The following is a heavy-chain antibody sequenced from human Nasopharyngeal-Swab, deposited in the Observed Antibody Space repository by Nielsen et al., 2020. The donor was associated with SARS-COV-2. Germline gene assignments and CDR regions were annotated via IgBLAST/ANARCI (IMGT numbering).Heavy chain of an antibody. D-gene: IGHD3-10*01. CDR2: IYSGGST. Sequence: GESLKISCAASGFSVTRNYMNWVRQTPGKGLEWVSVIYSGGSTYYADSVKGRFTTPRDNSKNTLFLQMNSLRAEDTAVYYCAGSGGSELDYWGQGTLVTVSS. CDR1: GFSVTRNY. J-gene: IGHJ4*02. CDR3: AGSGGSELDY. V-gene: IGHV3-53*01.